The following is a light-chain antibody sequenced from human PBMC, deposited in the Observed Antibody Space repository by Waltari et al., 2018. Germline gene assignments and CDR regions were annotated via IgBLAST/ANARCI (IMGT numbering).Light chain of an antibody. V-gene: IGKV1-5*03. CDR1: ESIISW. CDR3: QRYNPWGT. Sequence: DIQLTQSPSNLSASIGDTVTITCRASESIISWLAWYQQKPGKAPKLLIYKANSLEKGGPSRFSGSGSGREFSLTITSLQADDFATYYCQRYNPWGTCGQGTKVEMK. J-gene: IGKJ1*01. CDR2: KAN.